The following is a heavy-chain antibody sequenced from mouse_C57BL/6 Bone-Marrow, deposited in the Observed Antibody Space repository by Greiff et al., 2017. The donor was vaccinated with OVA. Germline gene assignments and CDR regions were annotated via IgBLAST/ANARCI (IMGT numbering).Heavy chain of an antibody. J-gene: IGHJ2*01. CDR3: ARSPSTYYFDY. D-gene: IGHD2-1*01. CDR1: GYTFTSYW. CDR2: IYPGSGST. Sequence: QVHVKQPGAELVKPGASVKMSCKASGYTFTSYWLTWVKQRPGQGLEWIGDIYPGSGSTNYNEKFKSKATLTVDTSSSTAYMQLSSLTSEDSAVYYCARSPSTYYFDYWGQGTTLTVSS. V-gene: IGHV1-55*01.